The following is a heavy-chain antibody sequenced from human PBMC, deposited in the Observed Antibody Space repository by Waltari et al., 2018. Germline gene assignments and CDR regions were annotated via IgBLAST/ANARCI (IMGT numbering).Heavy chain of an antibody. CDR3: ARYGEVPPNYFFDY. Sequence: QVQLHQWGAGQLKPSETLSLTCAVSGESFLGYFWSWIRQSPGKGLEWLGAIHHSGSTNYNQALASRVSLSVDTTKKQFSLRLTSVTAADAAVYYCARYGEVPPNYFFDYWGRGTLVTVSS. V-gene: IGHV4-34*01. D-gene: IGHD2-21*01. CDR1: GESFLGYF. J-gene: IGHJ4*01. CDR2: IHHSGST.